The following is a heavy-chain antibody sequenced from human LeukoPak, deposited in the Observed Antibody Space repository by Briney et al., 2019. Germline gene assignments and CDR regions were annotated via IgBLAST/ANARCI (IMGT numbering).Heavy chain of an antibody. D-gene: IGHD6-19*01. CDR3: AASARLVLQESVY. V-gene: IGHV4-59*08. CDR2: IYYSGST. Sequence: SESLSLTCTVSGGSISSYYWSWIRQPPGKGLEWIGYIYYSGSTNYSPSLKSRATISVDTSKNQFSLKLSSVTATDTAVYYCAASARLVLQESVYWGQGTLVT. CDR1: GGSISSYY. J-gene: IGHJ4*02.